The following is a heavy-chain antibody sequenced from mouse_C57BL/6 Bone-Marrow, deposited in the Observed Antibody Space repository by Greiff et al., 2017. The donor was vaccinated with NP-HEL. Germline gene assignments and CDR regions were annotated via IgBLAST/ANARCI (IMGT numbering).Heavy chain of an antibody. CDR1: GYTFTSYW. CDR3: AIRDAMDY. V-gene: IGHV1-69*01. CDR2: IDPSDSYT. D-gene: IGHD3-2*02. Sequence: MQLQQPGAELVMPGASVKLSCKASGYTFTSYWMHWVKQRPGQGLEWIGEIDPSDSYTNYNQKFKGKSTLTVDKSSSTAYMQLSSLTSEDSAVYYCAIRDAMDYWGQGTSVTVSS. J-gene: IGHJ4*01.